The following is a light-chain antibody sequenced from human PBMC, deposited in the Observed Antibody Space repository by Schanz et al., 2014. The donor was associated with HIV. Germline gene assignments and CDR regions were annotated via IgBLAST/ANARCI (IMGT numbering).Light chain of an antibody. V-gene: IGKV2-29*02. Sequence: DVVMTQSPLSLSVTPGQPASISCKSSQSLLHSDGRTYLYWYVQKPGQSPQPLIYEVSRRFSGVPERFSGSGSGADFTLQISRVEAEDVGIYHCMQGLHLPLTFGGGTKVDIK. CDR3: MQGLHLPLT. J-gene: IGKJ4*01. CDR1: QSLLHSDGRTY. CDR2: EVS.